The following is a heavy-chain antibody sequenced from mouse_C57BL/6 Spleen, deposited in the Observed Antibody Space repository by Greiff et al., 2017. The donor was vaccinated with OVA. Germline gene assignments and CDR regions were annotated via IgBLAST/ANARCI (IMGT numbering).Heavy chain of an antibody. Sequence: VKLQESDAELVKPGASVKISCKVSGYTFTDHTIHWMKQRPEQGLEWIGYIYPRDGSTKYNEKFKGKATLTADKSSSTAYMQLNSLTSEDSAVYFCAIDGYYAFMDYWGQGTSVTVSS. D-gene: IGHD2-3*01. CDR1: GYTFTDHT. V-gene: IGHV1-78*01. CDR3: AIDGYYAFMDY. CDR2: IYPRDGST. J-gene: IGHJ4*01.